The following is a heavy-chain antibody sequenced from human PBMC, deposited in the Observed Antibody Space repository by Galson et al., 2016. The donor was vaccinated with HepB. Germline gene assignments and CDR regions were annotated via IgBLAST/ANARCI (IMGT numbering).Heavy chain of an antibody. CDR3: VQGSTAPAV. CDR1: GFTFNNYG. V-gene: IGHV3-23*01. D-gene: IGHD1-26*01. CDR2: ISRSGDST. J-gene: IGHJ6*04. Sequence: SLRLSCPASGFTFNNYGMTCVRQAPGTGLEVVSSISRSGDSTDYADSVKGRFTISRDNSKNTLSLQMNSLRAEDTAVYYCVQGSTAPAVWGKGTTVTVSS.